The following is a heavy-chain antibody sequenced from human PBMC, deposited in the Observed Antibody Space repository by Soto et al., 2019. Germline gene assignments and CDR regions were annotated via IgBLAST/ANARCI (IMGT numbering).Heavy chain of an antibody. V-gene: IGHV3-23*01. CDR1: QFTFNIDA. CDR2: MSGSGASI. J-gene: IGHJ6*02. Sequence: GGSLRLSCVASQFTFNIDAMTWVRQAPGKGLEWVSSMSGSGASIYYADSVKGRFTISRDKSKNTLYLQMNSLRAEDTAVYYCARCDGMDVWGQGTTVTVSS. CDR3: ARCDGMDV.